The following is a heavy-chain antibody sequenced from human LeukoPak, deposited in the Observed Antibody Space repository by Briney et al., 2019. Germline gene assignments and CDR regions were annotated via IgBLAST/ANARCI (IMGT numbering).Heavy chain of an antibody. Sequence: PSETLSLTCAVYGGSFSGYYWSWIRQPPGKGLEWIGEINHSGSTNYNPSLKSRVTISVDTSKNQFSLRLSSVTAADTAVYYCARGETDYYDSSGYWLIWGQGTMVTVSS. D-gene: IGHD3-22*01. V-gene: IGHV4-34*01. J-gene: IGHJ3*02. CDR3: ARGETDYYDSSGYWLI. CDR2: INHSGST. CDR1: GGSFSGYY.